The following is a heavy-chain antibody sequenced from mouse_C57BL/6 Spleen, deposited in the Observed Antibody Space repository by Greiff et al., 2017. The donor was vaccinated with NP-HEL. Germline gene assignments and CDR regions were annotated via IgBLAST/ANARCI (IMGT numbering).Heavy chain of an antibody. V-gene: IGHV5-4*01. Sequence: EVQLVESGGGLVKPGGSLKLSCAASGFTFSSYAMSWVRQTPEKRLEWVATISDGGSYTYYPDNVKGRFTISRDNAKNNLYLQMSHLKSEDTAMYYCARDQTLYYGSSFDYWGQGTTLTVSS. J-gene: IGHJ2*01. CDR3: ARDQTLYYGSSFDY. CDR2: ISDGGSYT. CDR1: GFTFSSYA. D-gene: IGHD1-1*01.